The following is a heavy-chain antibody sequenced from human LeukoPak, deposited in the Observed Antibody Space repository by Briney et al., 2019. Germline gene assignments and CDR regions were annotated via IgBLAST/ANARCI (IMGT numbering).Heavy chain of an antibody. CDR3: ARDHPFGFLEWSGAN. CDR2: ISGSGGST. CDR1: GLTFSSYA. V-gene: IGHV3-23*01. Sequence: GGSLRLSCAASGLTFSSYAMSWVRQAPGKGLEWVSGISGSGGSTYYADSVKGRFTISRDNAKNSLYLQMNSLRAEDTAVYYCARDHPFGFLEWSGANGGQGTLVTVS. D-gene: IGHD3-3*01. J-gene: IGHJ4*02.